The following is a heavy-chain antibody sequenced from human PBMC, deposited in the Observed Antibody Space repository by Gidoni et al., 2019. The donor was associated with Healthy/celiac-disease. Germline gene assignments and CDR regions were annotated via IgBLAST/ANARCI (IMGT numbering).Heavy chain of an antibody. CDR1: GFTFDDYA. CDR2: ISWNSGSI. V-gene: IGHV3-9*01. CDR3: AKGPWGELLHGGFDL. D-gene: IGHD1-26*01. Sequence: EVQLVESGGGLVQPGRSLRLSCAASGFTFDDYAMHWVRQAPGKGLEWVSGISWNSGSIGYADSVKGRFTISRDNAKNSLYLQMNSLRAEDTALYYCAKGPWGELLHGGFDLWGRGTLVTVSS. J-gene: IGHJ2*01.